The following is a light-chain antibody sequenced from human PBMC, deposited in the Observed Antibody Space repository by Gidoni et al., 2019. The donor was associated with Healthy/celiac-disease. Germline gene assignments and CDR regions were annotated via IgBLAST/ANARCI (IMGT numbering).Light chain of an antibody. CDR2: AAS. J-gene: IGKJ1*01. Sequence: DIQMTQSPSSLSASVGDRVTITCRASQNISIYLNWYQQKPGKAPKLLIYAASSLQSGVPSRFSGSGSGTDFTLTISSLQPEDFATYYCQQSYSTSWTFXQXTKVEIK. CDR1: QNISIY. CDR3: QQSYSTSWT. V-gene: IGKV1-39*01.